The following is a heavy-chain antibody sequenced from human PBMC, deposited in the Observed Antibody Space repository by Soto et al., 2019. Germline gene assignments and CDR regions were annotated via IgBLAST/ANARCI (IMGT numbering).Heavy chain of an antibody. CDR1: GFSITNTW. CDR3: NSYPDFWGGHTPL. Sequence: EVQLVESGGGLVQPGGSLRLSCAASGFSITNTWMHWVRQAPGKGLEWVGRVKSKADGGTADYAAPVKGRFTVSRDDSKNTKYLQMNSLKREDTDVYYCNSYPDFWGGHTPLWGQGTLVTVSS. CDR2: VKSKADGGTA. V-gene: IGHV3-15*07. D-gene: IGHD3-3*01. J-gene: IGHJ4*02.